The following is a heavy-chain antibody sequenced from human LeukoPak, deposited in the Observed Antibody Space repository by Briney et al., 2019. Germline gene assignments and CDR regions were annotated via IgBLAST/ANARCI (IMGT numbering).Heavy chain of an antibody. CDR1: GYTFTSYG. CDR2: ISAYNGNT. D-gene: IGHD3-22*01. V-gene: IGHV1-18*01. J-gene: IGHJ4*02. Sequence: ASVKVSCKASGYTFTSYGISWVHQAPGQGLEWMGWISAYNGNTNYAQKLQGRVTMTTDTSTSTAYMELRSLRSDDTAVYYCARAAFGAYYYDSSGYENWGQGTLVTVSS. CDR3: ARAAFGAYYYDSSGYEN.